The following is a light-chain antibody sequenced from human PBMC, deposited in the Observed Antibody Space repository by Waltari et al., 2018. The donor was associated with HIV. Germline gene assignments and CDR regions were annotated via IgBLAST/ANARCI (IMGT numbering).Light chain of an antibody. CDR1: KLGDKY. CDR3: QAWDSDTPKV. V-gene: IGLV3-1*01. Sequence: SVSPGQTASIPCSGDKLGDKYACWYQQKPGQSPVLVIYKDGKRPSGIPERFSGFNSGNTATLTISGTQAMDEADYYCQAWDSDTPKVFGGGTKLTVL. CDR2: KDG. J-gene: IGLJ2*01.